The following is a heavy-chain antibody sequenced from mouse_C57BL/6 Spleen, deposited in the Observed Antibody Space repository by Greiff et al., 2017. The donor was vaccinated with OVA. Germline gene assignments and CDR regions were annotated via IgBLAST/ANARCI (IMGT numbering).Heavy chain of an antibody. CDR3: ARHVSNPYYAMDY. CDR1: GFTFSSYG. V-gene: IGHV5-6*01. J-gene: IGHJ4*01. CDR2: ISSGGRYT. Sequence: EVQLVESGGDLVKPGGSLKLSCAASGFTFSSYGMSWVRQTPDKRLEWVATISSGGRYTYYPDSVKGRFTISRDNAKNTLYLQMSSLKSEDTAMYYCARHVSNPYYAMDYWGQGTSVTVSS. D-gene: IGHD2-5*01.